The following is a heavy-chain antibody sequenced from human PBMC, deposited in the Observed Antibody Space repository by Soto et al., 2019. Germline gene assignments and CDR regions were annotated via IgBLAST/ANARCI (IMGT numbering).Heavy chain of an antibody. CDR1: GGTFSSYA. Sequence: GASVKVSCKASGGTFSSYAISWVRQAPGQGLERMGGIIPIFGTANYAQKFQGRVTITADESTSTAYMELSSLRSEDTAVYYCASRDVVVTGTTEGPEQSAYGMDVWGQGTTVTVSS. V-gene: IGHV1-69*13. CDR3: ASRDVVVTGTTEGPEQSAYGMDV. CDR2: IIPIFGTA. D-gene: IGHD1-7*01. J-gene: IGHJ6*02.